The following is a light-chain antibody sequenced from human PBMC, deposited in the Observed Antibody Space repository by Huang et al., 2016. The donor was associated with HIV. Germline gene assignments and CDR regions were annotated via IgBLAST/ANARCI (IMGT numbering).Light chain of an antibody. V-gene: IGKV3-15*01. CDR2: GAS. CDR1: QSVSSN. CDR3: QQYNNWPPLT. J-gene: IGKJ4*01. Sequence: EIVMTQSPATLSVSPGERATISCRASQSVSSNLAWYQQKPGQAPRLLIYGASTRATGIPARFSGSGAGTEFTLTISSLQSEDFAVYYCQQYNNWPPLTFGGGTEVEIK.